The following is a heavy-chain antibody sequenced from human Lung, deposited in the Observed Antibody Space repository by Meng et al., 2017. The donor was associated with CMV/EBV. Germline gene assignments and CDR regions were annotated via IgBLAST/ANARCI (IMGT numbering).Heavy chain of an antibody. Sequence: GGSLGLXCVASGFTFSGYSMNWVRQAPGKGLEWLSSISRSSSHIYYADSVKGRFTISRDNANNSLYLQMNSLRAEDSAVYYCVRDVKYSGYDPYYFDNWGQGXLVTV. V-gene: IGHV3-21*01. CDR2: ISRSSSHI. D-gene: IGHD5-12*01. J-gene: IGHJ4*02. CDR1: GFTFSGYS. CDR3: VRDVKYSGYDPYYFDN.